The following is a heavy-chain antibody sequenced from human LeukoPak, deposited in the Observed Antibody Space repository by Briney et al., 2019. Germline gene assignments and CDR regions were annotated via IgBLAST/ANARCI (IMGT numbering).Heavy chain of an antibody. CDR3: ARSAGPLLLDYYFDN. V-gene: IGHV5-51*01. CDR1: GYSFTSYW. CDR2: IYPGDSDT. Sequence: GESLNISCKGSGYSFTSYWIGWVRQMTGKGLEWMGIIYPGDSDTRYSPSFQGQVTISADKSISTAYLQWSSLKASDTAMYYCARSAGPLLLDYYFDNWGQGTLVTVSS. J-gene: IGHJ4*02. D-gene: IGHD2-15*01.